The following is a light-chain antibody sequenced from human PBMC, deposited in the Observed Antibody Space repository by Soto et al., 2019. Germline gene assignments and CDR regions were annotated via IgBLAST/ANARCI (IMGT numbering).Light chain of an antibody. J-gene: IGLJ1*01. CDR2: GNS. V-gene: IGLV1-40*01. CDR3: QSYDSSLSGWV. Sequence: QSVLTQPPSASGTPGQRVTISCSGSSSNIGSNTVNWYQQLPGTAPKLLIYGNSNRPSGVPDRFSASKSGTSASLAITGLQAEDEADYYCQSYDSSLSGWVFGTGTKVTVL. CDR1: SSNIGSNT.